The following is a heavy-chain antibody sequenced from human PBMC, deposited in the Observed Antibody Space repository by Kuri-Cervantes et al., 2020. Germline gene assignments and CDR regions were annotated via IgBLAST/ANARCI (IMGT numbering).Heavy chain of an antibody. Sequence: GGSLRLSCAASGFTFDDYATHWVRQAPGKGLEWVSSISTTSTYIFYADSMKGRFTISRDNAENSLYLQMDSLRAEDTAVYYCARGSLSSWNDGLYDSWGQGTLVTVSS. CDR2: ISTTSTYI. CDR3: ARGSLSSWNDGLYDS. J-gene: IGHJ4*02. V-gene: IGHV3-21*01. CDR1: GFTFDDYA. D-gene: IGHD1-1*01.